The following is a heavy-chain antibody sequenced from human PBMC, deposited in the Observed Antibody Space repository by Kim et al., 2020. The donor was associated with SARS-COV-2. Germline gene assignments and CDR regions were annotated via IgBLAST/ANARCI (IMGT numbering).Heavy chain of an antibody. CDR1: GFTFSDYY. J-gene: IGHJ6*02. Sequence: GSLRLSCAASGFTFSDYYMSWIRQAPGKGLEWVSYISSSSSYTNYADSVKGRFTISRDNAKNSLYLQMNSLRAEDTAVYYCARDRRAAAATPYYYYGMDVWGQGTTVTVSS. V-gene: IGHV3-11*05. CDR3: ARDRRAAAATPYYYYGMDV. CDR2: ISSSSSYT. D-gene: IGHD6-13*01.